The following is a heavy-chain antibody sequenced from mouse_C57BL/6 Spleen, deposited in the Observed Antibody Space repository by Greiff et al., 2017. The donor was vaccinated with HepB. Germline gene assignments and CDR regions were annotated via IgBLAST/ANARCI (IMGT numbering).Heavy chain of an antibody. J-gene: IGHJ1*03. CDR3: ARYYYGSSYNWYFDV. CDR2: IYPGDGDT. D-gene: IGHD1-1*01. Sequence: QVQLQQSVPELVKPGASVKISCKASGYAFSSSWMNWVKQRPGKGLEWIGRIYPGDGDTNYNGKFKGKATLTADKSSSTAYMQLSSLTSEDSAVYFCARYYYGSSYNWYFDVWGTGTTVTVSS. V-gene: IGHV1-82*01. CDR1: GYAFSSSW.